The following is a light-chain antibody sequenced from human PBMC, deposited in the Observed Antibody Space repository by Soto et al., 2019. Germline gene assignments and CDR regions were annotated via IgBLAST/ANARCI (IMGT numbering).Light chain of an antibody. J-gene: IGLJ2*01. CDR3: FLSNNAARV. CDR1: TGAVTSNHH. CDR2: DTS. Sequence: QTVVTQEPSLTVSPGGTVTLTCGSSTGAVTSNHHPYWFQQKAGQAPRTLIYDTSNKHSWTPARFSGSLLGDKAALTLSGARLEEGAQYYCFLSNNAARVFGGGTKLPVL. V-gene: IGLV7-46*01.